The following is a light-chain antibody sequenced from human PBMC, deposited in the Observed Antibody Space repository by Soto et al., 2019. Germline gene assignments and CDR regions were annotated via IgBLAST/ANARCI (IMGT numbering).Light chain of an antibody. CDR1: QSVSRN. CDR3: QHYGSSGT. J-gene: IGKJ4*02. CDR2: GAS. V-gene: IGKV3-15*01. Sequence: EIGMTQSAAALSVSPGARATLSCWASQSVSRNLAWYQQKPGKAPSLLIYGASTRAAGIPAMFSGSGSRTDITPTISRLEPEYFAVYCCQHYGSSGTFGRRTKADIK.